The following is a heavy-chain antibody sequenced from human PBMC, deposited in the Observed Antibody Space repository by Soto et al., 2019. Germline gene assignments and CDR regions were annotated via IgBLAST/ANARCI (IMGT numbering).Heavy chain of an antibody. CDR3: ARLVRQWLVMGRYYFDY. CDR1: GGYISSSSYY. V-gene: IGHV4-39*01. D-gene: IGHD6-19*01. J-gene: IGHJ4*02. CDR2: IYYSGST. Sequence: QLQLQESGPGLVKPSETLSLTCTVSGGYISSSSYYWGWIRQPPGKGLEWIGSIYYSGSTYYNPSLKSRVTISVDTSKNQFSLKLSSVTAADTAVYYCARLVRQWLVMGRYYFDYWGQGTLVTVSS.